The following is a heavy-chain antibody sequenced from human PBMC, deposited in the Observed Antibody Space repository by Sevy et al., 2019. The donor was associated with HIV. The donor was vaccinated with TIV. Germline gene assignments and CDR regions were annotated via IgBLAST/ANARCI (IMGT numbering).Heavy chain of an antibody. J-gene: IGHJ6*02. CDR2: ISGSGGST. Sequence: GGSLRLSCAASGFTFSSYAMSWVRQAPGKGLEWVSAISGSGGSTYYADSVKGRFTISRDNSKNTLYLQMNSLRAEDTAVYYCAKGYDFWSGYYKYYYYGMDVWGQGTTVTVSS. V-gene: IGHV3-23*01. CDR3: AKGYDFWSGYYKYYYYGMDV. CDR1: GFTFSSYA. D-gene: IGHD3-3*01.